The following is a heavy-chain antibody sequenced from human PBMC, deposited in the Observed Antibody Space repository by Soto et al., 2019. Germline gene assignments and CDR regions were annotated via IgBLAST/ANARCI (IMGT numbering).Heavy chain of an antibody. Sequence: QVQLVQSGAEVKKPGSSVKVSCKASGGTFSSYAISWVRQAPGQGLEWMGGIIPIFGTANYAQKFQGRVTITADEYTSTAYMELSSLRSEDTAVYYCARDPGGGDPNWGYYYGMDVWGQGTTVTVS. V-gene: IGHV1-69*01. J-gene: IGHJ6*02. CDR3: ARDPGGGDPNWGYYYGMDV. CDR1: GGTFSSYA. D-gene: IGHD2-21*02. CDR2: IIPIFGTA.